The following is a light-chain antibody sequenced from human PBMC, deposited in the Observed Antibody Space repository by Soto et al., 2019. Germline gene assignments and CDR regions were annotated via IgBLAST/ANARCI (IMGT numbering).Light chain of an antibody. J-gene: IGKJ1*01. CDR2: DAS. CDR3: QQYNSYPWT. CDR1: QDIDKF. Sequence: DIQMTQSPSFLSASVGDRVTITCEASQDIDKFLNWDEQKQGKAPKLLIYDASTLESGAPSRFSGSGSGTELTITINSLQPDDVESYDCQQYNSYPWTFGQGTKVDIK. V-gene: IGKV1-33*01.